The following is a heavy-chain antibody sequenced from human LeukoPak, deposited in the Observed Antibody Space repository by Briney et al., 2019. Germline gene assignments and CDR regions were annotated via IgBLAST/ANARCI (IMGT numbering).Heavy chain of an antibody. CDR1: GITFSSYA. Sequence: GGSLRLSCAASGITFSSYAMSWVRQAPGKGLEWVSAISGSGGTTYHADSVKGRFTISRDNSKNTLYLQMNSLRAEDTAVYYCTRLYGDSSGYYGFDYWGQGTLVTASS. V-gene: IGHV3-23*01. CDR3: TRLYGDSSGYYGFDY. CDR2: ISGSGGTT. D-gene: IGHD3-22*01. J-gene: IGHJ4*02.